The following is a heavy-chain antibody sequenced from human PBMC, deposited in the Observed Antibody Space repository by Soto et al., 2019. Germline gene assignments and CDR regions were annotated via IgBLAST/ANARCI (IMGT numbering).Heavy chain of an antibody. CDR3: ARGGRITMIVVVRADAFDI. V-gene: IGHV1-3*01. J-gene: IGHJ3*02. CDR1: GYTFASYA. CDR2: INAGNGNT. D-gene: IGHD3-22*01. Sequence: ASVKVSCKASGYTFASYARHWVRQAPGQRLEWMGWINAGNGNTKYSQKFQGRVTITRDTSASTAYMELSSLRSEDTAVYYCARGGRITMIVVVRADAFDIWGQGTMVTVSS.